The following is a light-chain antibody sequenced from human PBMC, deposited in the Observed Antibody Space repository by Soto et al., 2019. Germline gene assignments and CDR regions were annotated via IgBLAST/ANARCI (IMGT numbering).Light chain of an antibody. CDR2: GAS. CDR1: QSVSSN. V-gene: IGKV3-15*01. Sequence: EIVMTQSPATLSVSPGERATLSCRASQSVSSNLACYQQKPGQAPRLLSYGASTRDTGIPARFSGSGSGTEFTLTISSLQSEDCAVYYYQQYNNWPPWTFGQGTKVEIK. J-gene: IGKJ1*01. CDR3: QQYNNWPPWT.